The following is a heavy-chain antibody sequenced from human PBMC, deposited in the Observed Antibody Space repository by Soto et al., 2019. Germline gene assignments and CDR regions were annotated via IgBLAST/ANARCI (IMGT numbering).Heavy chain of an antibody. J-gene: IGHJ4*02. D-gene: IGHD3-10*01. V-gene: IGHV3-11*01. Sequence: GGSLRLSCAASGFTFSDSYMSWIRQAPGKGLEWISYITFSGNTVYYADSLKGRFTISRDNAKNSLYLQMNSLRDGDTAVYYCARGFSAGKGSPPDYWGQGTLVTVSS. CDR3: ARGFSAGKGSPPDY. CDR2: ITFSGNTV. CDR1: GFTFSDSY.